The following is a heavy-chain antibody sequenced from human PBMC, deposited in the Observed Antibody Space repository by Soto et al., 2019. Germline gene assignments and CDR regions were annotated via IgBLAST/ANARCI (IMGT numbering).Heavy chain of an antibody. CDR3: ARRGYGLDV. CDR2: TYLDGRI. V-gene: IGHV4-39*01. D-gene: IGHD6-13*01. CDR1: GVPISSTSYF. Sequence: QVQLQESGPRLVKPSETVSLTCSVSGVPISSTSYFWAWIRQPPGKGLEWIGSTYLDGRISYNTSLESRLTISVDTSKSHSSLTITSVAASDTALYYCARRGYGLDVWGQGTTVKVSS. J-gene: IGHJ6*02.